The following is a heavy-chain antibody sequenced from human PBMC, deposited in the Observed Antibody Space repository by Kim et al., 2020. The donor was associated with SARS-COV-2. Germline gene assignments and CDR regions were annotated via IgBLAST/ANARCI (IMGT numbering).Heavy chain of an antibody. CDR2: IHRDESQK. J-gene: IGHJ4*02. CDR1: GFNLSNYL. D-gene: IGHD3-10*01. Sequence: GGSLRLSCAASGFNLSNYLMTWVRQAPGKGLEWVANIHRDESQKYYVDSVKGRFTISRDNAKNSLYLQMSNLRADDTAIFYCARGKTGSYWGLWGQGTLV. CDR3: ARGKTGSYWGL. V-gene: IGHV3-7*01.